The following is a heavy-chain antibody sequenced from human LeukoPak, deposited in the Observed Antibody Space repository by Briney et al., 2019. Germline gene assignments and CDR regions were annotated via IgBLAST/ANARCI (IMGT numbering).Heavy chain of an antibody. V-gene: IGHV1-2*02. CDR3: ARGPFDYYDRTQTYMDV. J-gene: IGHJ6*03. D-gene: IGHD3-22*01. Sequence: ASVEVSCKASGYTFTGYYMHWVRQAPGQGLECMGWINPNSGGTNYAQKFQGRVTMTRDTSISTAYMELSRLRSDDTAVYYCARGPFDYYDRTQTYMDVWGKGTTVTVSS. CDR2: INPNSGGT. CDR1: GYTFTGYY.